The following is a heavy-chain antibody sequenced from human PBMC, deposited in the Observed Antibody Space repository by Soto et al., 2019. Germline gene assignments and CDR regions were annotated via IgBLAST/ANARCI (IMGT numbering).Heavy chain of an antibody. CDR3: AGEGYCSSTSCPRHYYGMDA. CDR1: GGTFSSYA. CDR2: IIPIFGTA. D-gene: IGHD2-2*01. Sequence: QVQLVQSGAEVKKPGSSVKVSCKASGGTFSSYAISWVRQAPGQGLEWMGGIIPIFGTANYAQKFQGRVTITADESTSTAYMELSSLRSEDTAVYYCAGEGYCSSTSCPRHYYGMDAWGQGTTVTVSS. J-gene: IGHJ6*02. V-gene: IGHV1-69*01.